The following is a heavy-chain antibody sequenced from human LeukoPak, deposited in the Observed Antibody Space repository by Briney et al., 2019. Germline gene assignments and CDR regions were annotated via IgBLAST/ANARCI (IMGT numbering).Heavy chain of an antibody. Sequence: SETLSLTCAVYGGSFSGSFWSWIRQPPGKGLEWIGEINNGGSTSYNPSLEGRVTISVDTSRNQFSLKLTSMTPADTAVYYCARSERGYSYGWYDYWGQGTLVTVSS. CDR1: GGSFSGSF. CDR2: INNGGST. J-gene: IGHJ4*02. V-gene: IGHV4-34*01. CDR3: ARSERGYSYGWYDY. D-gene: IGHD5-18*01.